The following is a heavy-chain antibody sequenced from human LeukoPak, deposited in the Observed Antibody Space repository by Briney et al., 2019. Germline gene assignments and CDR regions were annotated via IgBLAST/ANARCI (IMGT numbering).Heavy chain of an antibody. D-gene: IGHD6-19*01. J-gene: IGHJ6*02. V-gene: IGHV1-69*01. CDR2: IIPIFGTA. CDR1: GGTFSSYA. Sequence: ASVKVSCKASGGTFSSYAISWVRQAPGQGLEWMGGIIPIFGTANYAQKFQGRVTITADESTSTAYMELSSLRSEDTAVYYCARAVAGSYYYHGKDVWGQGTTVNGSS. CDR3: ARAVAGSYYYHGKDV.